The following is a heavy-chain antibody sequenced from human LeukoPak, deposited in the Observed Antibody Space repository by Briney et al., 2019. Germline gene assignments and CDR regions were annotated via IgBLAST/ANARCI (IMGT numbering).Heavy chain of an antibody. CDR2: INAGNGNT. CDR3: ARAGYSGYDLVDLLDY. Sequence: ASVKVSCKASGYTSTSYAMHWVRQAPGQRLEWMGWINAGNGNTKYSREFQGRVTITRDTSASTAYMELSSLRSEDMAVYYCARAGYSGYDLVDLLDYWGQGTLVTVSS. D-gene: IGHD5-12*01. V-gene: IGHV1-3*03. CDR1: GYTSTSYA. J-gene: IGHJ4*02.